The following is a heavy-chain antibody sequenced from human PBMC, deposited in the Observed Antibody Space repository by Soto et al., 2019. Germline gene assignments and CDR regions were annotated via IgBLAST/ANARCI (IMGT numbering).Heavy chain of an antibody. J-gene: IGHJ5*02. V-gene: IGHV4-31*03. CDR2: IYYSGST. Sequence: QVQLQESGPGLVKPSQTLSLTCTVSGGSISSGGYYWSWIRQHPGKGLEWIGYIYYSGSTYYNPSIKSRDTISVDTSKNQFSLKLSSVTAADTAVYYWARYGRVVVAATLAYWFDPWGQGTLVTVSS. CDR1: GGSISSGGYY. CDR3: ARYGRVVVAATLAYWFDP. D-gene: IGHD2-15*01.